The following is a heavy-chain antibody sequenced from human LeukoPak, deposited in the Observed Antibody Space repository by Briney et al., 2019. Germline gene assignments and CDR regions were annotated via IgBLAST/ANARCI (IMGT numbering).Heavy chain of an antibody. V-gene: IGHV3-7*01. D-gene: IGHD2-2*02. CDR3: ARDQGYCSSTSCYIGKSDY. CDR1: GFTFSSYW. J-gene: IGHJ4*02. CDR2: KKQDGSEK. Sequence: GGSLRLSCAASGFTFSSYWMSWVRQAPGKGLEWVANKKQDGSEKYYVDSVKGRFTISRDNAKNSLYLQMNSLRAEDTAVYYCARDQGYCSSTSCYIGKSDYWGQGTLVTVSS.